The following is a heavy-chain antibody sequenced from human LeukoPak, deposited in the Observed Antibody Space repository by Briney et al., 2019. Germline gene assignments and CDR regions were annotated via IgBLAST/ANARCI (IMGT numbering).Heavy chain of an antibody. J-gene: IGHJ6*03. Sequence: ASVKVSCKASGGTFSSYAISWVRQAPGQGLEWMGGIIPIFGTANYAQKFQGRVTITTDESTSTAYMELSSLRSEDTAVYYCARDDGSGHLAGPTYYYYYMDVWGKGTTVTVSS. CDR3: ARDDGSGHLAGPTYYYYYMDV. D-gene: IGHD2-2*03. CDR1: GGTFSSYA. CDR2: IIPIFGTA. V-gene: IGHV1-69*05.